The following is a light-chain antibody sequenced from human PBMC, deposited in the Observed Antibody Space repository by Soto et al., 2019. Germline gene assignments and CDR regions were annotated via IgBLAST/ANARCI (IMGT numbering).Light chain of an antibody. CDR3: QQCNSWPPT. V-gene: IGKV3-11*01. Sequence: ERVLRQSLFSLSLPPGERVTLSCRASQSVNSYLAWYQQKPGQAPRVLIHGASTRATGIPARFSGSGSGTEFTLTISSLQPEDFAVYYCQQCNSWPPTFGQGTRVDIK. CDR2: GAS. CDR1: QSVNSY. J-gene: IGKJ1*01.